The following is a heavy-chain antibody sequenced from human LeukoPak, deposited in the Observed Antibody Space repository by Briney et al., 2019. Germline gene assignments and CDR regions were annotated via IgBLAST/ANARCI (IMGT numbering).Heavy chain of an antibody. Sequence: GGSLRLSCAASGFTFDNYAMHWVRQAPGKGLEWVSGISWNSGSIGYADSVKGRFTISRDNAKNSLYLQMNSLRAEDMALYYCAKDYTGLITAFKDYWGQGTLVTVSS. J-gene: IGHJ4*02. CDR3: AKDYTGLITAFKDY. D-gene: IGHD3-16*01. CDR2: ISWNSGSI. V-gene: IGHV3-9*03. CDR1: GFTFDNYA.